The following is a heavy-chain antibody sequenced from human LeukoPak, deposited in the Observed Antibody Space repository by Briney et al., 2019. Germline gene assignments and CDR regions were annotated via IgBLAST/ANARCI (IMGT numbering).Heavy chain of an antibody. D-gene: IGHD3-9*01. V-gene: IGHV3-48*03. J-gene: IGHJ5*02. CDR3: ARAGTLRYFDWLPTYNWFDP. CDR2: ISSSGSTI. Sequence: PGGSLRLSCAASGFTFSSYAMHWVRQAPGKGLEWVSYISSSGSTIYYADSVKGRFTISRDNAKNSLYLQMNSLRAEETAVYYCARAGTLRYFDWLPTYNWFDPWGQGTLVTVSS. CDR1: GFTFSSYA.